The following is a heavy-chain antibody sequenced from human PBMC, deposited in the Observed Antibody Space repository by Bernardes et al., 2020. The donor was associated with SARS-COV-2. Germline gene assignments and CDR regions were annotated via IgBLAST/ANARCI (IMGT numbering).Heavy chain of an antibody. Sequence: GSLSLSCAASGFAFSSYTMNWVRPAPGKGLEWVPSISPDSVYIYYADSVRGRFTISRDNAQTSLFLQVNSLRAEDTAVYYCARSIPTFGTRIAPYEDWGQGTLVTVSS. J-gene: IGHJ4*02. CDR2: ISPDSVYI. D-gene: IGHD3-16*01. CDR1: GFAFSSYT. CDR3: ARSIPTFGTRIAPYED. V-gene: IGHV3-21*01.